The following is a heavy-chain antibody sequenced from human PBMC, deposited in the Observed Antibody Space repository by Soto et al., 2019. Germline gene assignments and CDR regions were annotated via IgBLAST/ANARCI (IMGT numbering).Heavy chain of an antibody. J-gene: IGHJ4*02. V-gene: IGHV3-21*01. Sequence: GGSLRLSCAASGFNFSDSRMNWLRQAPGQGLEWVASISSYNSSTSYADSIKGRFTISTDNAKKSLYPQMSRLRAEDTAVYYFSRHGGMVRGVLITTYIDYWGQGTPVTVSS. D-gene: IGHD3-10*01. CDR1: GFNFSDSR. CDR3: SRHGGMVRGVLITTYIDY. CDR2: ISSYNSST.